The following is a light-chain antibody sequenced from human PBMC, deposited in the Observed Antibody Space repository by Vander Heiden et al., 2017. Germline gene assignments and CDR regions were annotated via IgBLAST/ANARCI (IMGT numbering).Light chain of an antibody. CDR1: NIGSKS. CDR3: QVWDSISDHLV. Sequence: SYVLTQPPSLSLAPGQTAWITCGGDNIGSKSVHWYQQKSGQAPVLVVYDDSDRPSGIPERVSGVNSGKTATLTISRVEAGDEADYYCQVWDSISDHLVFGGGTKLSVL. V-gene: IGLV3-21*02. CDR2: DDS. J-gene: IGLJ2*01.